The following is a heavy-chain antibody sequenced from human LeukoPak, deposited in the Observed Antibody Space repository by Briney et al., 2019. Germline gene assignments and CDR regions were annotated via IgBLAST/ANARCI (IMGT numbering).Heavy chain of an antibody. J-gene: IGHJ4*02. V-gene: IGHV4-59*08. CDR3: ARHYCSSTSCYQFDY. CDR1: GGSISSYY. CDR2: IYYSGST. Sequence: PSETLSLTCTVSGGSISSYYWSWIWQPPGKGLEWIGYIYYSGSTNYNPSLKSRVTISVDTSKNQFSLKLSSVAAADTAVYYCARHYCSSTSCYQFDYWGQGTLVTVSS. D-gene: IGHD2-2*01.